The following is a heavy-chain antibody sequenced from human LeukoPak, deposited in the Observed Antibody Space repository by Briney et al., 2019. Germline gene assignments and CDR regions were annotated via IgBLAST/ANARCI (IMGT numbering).Heavy chain of an antibody. CDR1: GFTFSSYA. CDR2: ISGSGGST. D-gene: IGHD1-26*01. Sequence: GGSLRLSCAASGFTFSSYAMSWVRQAPGKGLEWVSAISGSGGSTYYADSVKGRFTISRDNSKNTLYLQMNSLSAEDTAVYYCAKGGGSPERGGYYFDYWGQGTLVTVSS. V-gene: IGHV3-23*01. CDR3: AKGGGSPERGGYYFDY. J-gene: IGHJ4*02.